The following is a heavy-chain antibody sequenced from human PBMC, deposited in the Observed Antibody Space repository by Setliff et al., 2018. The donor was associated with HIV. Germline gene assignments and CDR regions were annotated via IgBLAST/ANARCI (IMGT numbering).Heavy chain of an antibody. D-gene: IGHD3-3*01. CDR3: AREYYDFWGGYSDAFHI. Sequence: GASVKVSCKASGYTFTSYGISWVRQAPGQGLEWMGWISAYNGNTNYAQTLQGRVTTTTDTSTSTAYMELRSLRSDDTAVYYCAREYYDFWGGYSDAFHIWGQGTMVTVSS. CDR1: GYTFTSYG. J-gene: IGHJ3*02. V-gene: IGHV1-18*01. CDR2: ISAYNGNT.